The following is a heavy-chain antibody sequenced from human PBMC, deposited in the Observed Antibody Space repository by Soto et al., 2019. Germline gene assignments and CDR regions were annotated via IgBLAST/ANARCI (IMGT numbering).Heavy chain of an antibody. CDR2: ISYDGSNK. Sequence: GGSLRLSCAAAGFTVDSYSINWVRQAPGKGLEWVAVISYDGSNKYYADSVKGRFTISRDNSKNTLYLQMNSLRAEDTAVYYCAKDRSVVVVAAALGYWGQGTLVTVSS. V-gene: IGHV3-30*18. CDR1: GFTVDSYS. J-gene: IGHJ4*02. CDR3: AKDRSVVVVAAALGY. D-gene: IGHD2-15*01.